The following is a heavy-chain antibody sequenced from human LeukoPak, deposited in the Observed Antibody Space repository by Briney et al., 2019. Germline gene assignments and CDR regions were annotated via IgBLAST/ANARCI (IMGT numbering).Heavy chain of an antibody. V-gene: IGHV4-30-4*01. CDR2: TYYSGST. J-gene: IGHJ5*02. D-gene: IGHD6-13*01. CDR1: GGSISSGDYY. CDR3: ARGKGLEQQLVLNWFDP. Sequence: SETLSLTCTVSGGSISSGDYYWSWIRQPPGKGLEWIRYTYYSGSTYYNPSLKSRVTISVDTSKNQFSLKLSSVTAADTAVYYCARGKGLEQQLVLNWFDPWGQGTLVTVSS.